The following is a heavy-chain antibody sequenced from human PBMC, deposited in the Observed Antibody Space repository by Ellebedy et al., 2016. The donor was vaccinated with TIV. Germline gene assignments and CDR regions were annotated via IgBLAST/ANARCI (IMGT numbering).Heavy chain of an antibody. V-gene: IGHV4-34*01. Sequence: SETLSLXXAVYGGSFSDYYWSWIRQSPGKGLEWIGEIDHRGSTNYNPSLESRVTTSVDTSKNQFSLKVTSVTAADTAVYYCTRVKLGDRADCRLDYWGQGTQVTVSS. D-gene: IGHD2-21*02. CDR3: TRVKLGDRADCRLDY. CDR1: GGSFSDYY. J-gene: IGHJ4*02. CDR2: IDHRGST.